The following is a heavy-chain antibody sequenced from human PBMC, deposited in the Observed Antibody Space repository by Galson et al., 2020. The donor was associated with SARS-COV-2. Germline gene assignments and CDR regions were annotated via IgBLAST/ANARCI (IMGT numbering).Heavy chain of an antibody. D-gene: IGHD2-8*01. V-gene: IGHV3-30*18. CDR2: ISNDGSRQ. CDR3: AKDRYRTGGDLEF. Sequence: GESLKISCAGSGFTFSRYGMHWVRQAPGKGLEWVAIISNDGSRQYYSDSLKGRFIVSRDNSKGTLFLQLNSLRTEDTAVYHCAKDRYRTGGDLEFWGRGTLVTVSS. CDR1: GFTFSRYG. J-gene: IGHJ2*01.